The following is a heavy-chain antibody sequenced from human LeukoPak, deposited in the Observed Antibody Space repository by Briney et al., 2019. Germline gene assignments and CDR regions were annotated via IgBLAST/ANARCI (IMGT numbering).Heavy chain of an antibody. Sequence: ASVKVSCKPSGYTLTDFGLSWVRQAPGQGLEWMGWISDFNGLTKYAQKLQDRVTMTTDASTSTAYMELRSLTSDDTAIYYCARGLGYCSGGTCPNDYWGQGTLVTVSS. V-gene: IGHV1-18*01. CDR1: GYTLTDFG. CDR3: ARGLGYCSGGTCPNDY. CDR2: ISDFNGLT. D-gene: IGHD2-15*01. J-gene: IGHJ4*02.